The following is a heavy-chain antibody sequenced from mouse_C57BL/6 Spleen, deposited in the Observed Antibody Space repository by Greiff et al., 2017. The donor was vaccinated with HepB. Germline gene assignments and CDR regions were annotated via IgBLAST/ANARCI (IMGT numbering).Heavy chain of an antibody. CDR2: IYPGSGNT. D-gene: IGHD3-3*01. J-gene: IGHJ2*01. Sequence: VQRVESGADMVRPGASVKLSCKASGYTFTDYYINWVKQRPGQGLEWIARIYPGSGNTNYNEKFKGKATLTAEKSSSTAYMQLSSLTSEDSAVYFCARRGDGYYFDYWGHSTTLTVSS. CDR3: ARRGDGYYFDY. V-gene: IGHV1-76*01. CDR1: GYTFTDYY.